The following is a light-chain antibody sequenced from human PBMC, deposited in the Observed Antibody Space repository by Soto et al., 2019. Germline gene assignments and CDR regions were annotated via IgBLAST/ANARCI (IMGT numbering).Light chain of an antibody. CDR1: QAIRND. V-gene: IGKV1-6*01. J-gene: IGKJ1*01. Sequence: AIQMTQSPSSLSAYVGDRVLITCRASQAIRNDLGWYQQKPGKAPKLLIYTASTLQSGVPSRFSGSGSGADFTLTIRRLQPEDSATYYCLHDYSYPRSFGQGTKVEIK. CDR3: LHDYSYPRS. CDR2: TAS.